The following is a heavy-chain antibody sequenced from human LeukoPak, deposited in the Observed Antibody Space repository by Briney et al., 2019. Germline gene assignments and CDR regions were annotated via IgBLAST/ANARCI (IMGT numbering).Heavy chain of an antibody. CDR3: ARTPNLRYTDY. CDR2: INHSGST. D-gene: IGHD1-1*01. CDR1: GGSFSGYY. Sequence: QPSETLSLTCAVYGGSFSGYYWSWIRQPPGKGLEWIGEINHSGSTNYNPSLKSRVTISVDTSKTQFSLKLSSVTAADTAVYYCARTPNLRYTDYWGQGTLVTVSS. V-gene: IGHV4-34*01. J-gene: IGHJ4*02.